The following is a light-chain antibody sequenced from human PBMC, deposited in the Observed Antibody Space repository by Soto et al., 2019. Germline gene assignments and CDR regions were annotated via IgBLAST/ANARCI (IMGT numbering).Light chain of an antibody. V-gene: IGKV3-15*01. J-gene: IGKJ1*01. CDR2: GAS. CDR1: QSVSSY. Sequence: EIVMTQSPATLSVSPGERATLSCRASQSVSSYLVWYQQKSGQAPRLLIYGASTRATGIPARFSGSGSGTDFTLTISSLQSEDFAVYYCQQHNDWPLTFGQGSKVEIK. CDR3: QQHNDWPLT.